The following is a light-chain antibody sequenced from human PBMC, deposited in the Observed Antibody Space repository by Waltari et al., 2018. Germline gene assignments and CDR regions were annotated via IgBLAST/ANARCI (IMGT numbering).Light chain of an antibody. CDR1: SSDVGSHNL. CDR3: CSHAGSSTVV. Sequence: QSALTQPASVSGSPGQSITISCTGTSSDVGSHNLVSWYHQHPGKAPNLMIYEVSKRPAGVAHRFSGSKSGNTASLTSSGLQAEDEADYYCCSHAGSSTVVFGGGTKLTVL. CDR2: EVS. J-gene: IGLJ2*01. V-gene: IGLV2-23*02.